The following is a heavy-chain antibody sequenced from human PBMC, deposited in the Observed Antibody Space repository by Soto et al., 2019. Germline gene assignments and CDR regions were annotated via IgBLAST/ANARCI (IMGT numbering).Heavy chain of an antibody. Sequence: QVQVVQSGAEVKKPGSSVRVSCKASGGTSSSYAITWMRQAPGQGLEWMGGIIPILDTTDYAQKFQGRVTFTADESTSRVYMELSSLTSEDTAVYYCAIGGTTVNRRFDFWGQGTLVTVSS. CDR1: GGTSSSYA. CDR2: IIPILDTT. J-gene: IGHJ4*02. CDR3: AIGGTTVNRRFDF. V-gene: IGHV1-69*01. D-gene: IGHD4-4*01.